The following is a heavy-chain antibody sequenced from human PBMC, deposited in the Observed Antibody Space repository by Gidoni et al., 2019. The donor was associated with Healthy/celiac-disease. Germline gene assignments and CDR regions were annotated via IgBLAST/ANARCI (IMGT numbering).Heavy chain of an antibody. V-gene: IGHV3-30*18. CDR2: ISYDGSNK. D-gene: IGHD3-22*01. CDR1: GFTFSSYG. Sequence: QVQLVESGGGVVPPGRSLRLSCAASGFTFSSYGMHWVRQAPGKGLEWVAVISYDGSNKYYADSVKGRFTISRDNSKNTLYLQMNSLRAEDTAVYYCAKDRNYYDSSGYPSWGQGTLVTVSS. J-gene: IGHJ4*02. CDR3: AKDRNYYDSSGYPS.